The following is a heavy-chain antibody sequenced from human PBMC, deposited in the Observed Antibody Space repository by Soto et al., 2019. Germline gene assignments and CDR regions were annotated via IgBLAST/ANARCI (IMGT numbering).Heavy chain of an antibody. Sequence: QVQLVESGGGVVQPGRSLRLSCAASGFTFSSYAMHWVRQAPSKGLEWVAVISYDGSNKYYADSVKGRFTISRDNSKNTLYLQMNSLRAEDTAVYYCARDRSAAGIHYYGMDVWGQGTTATVSS. CDR1: GFTFSSYA. D-gene: IGHD6-13*01. CDR3: ARDRSAAGIHYYGMDV. CDR2: ISYDGSNK. J-gene: IGHJ6*02. V-gene: IGHV3-30-3*01.